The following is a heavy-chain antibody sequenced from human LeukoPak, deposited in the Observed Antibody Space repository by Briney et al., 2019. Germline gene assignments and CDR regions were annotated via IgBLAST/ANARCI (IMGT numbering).Heavy chain of an antibody. Sequence: ASVTVSCKSSGYTFSQYGVSWVRQAPGQGLEWMGWISVYNGDTNYVQKLQGRVTVTPDTSTSTAYMELRGLRSDDTAIYYCASNTGSDSSGYTYWGQGTLVTVSS. CDR3: ASNTGSDSSGYTY. D-gene: IGHD3-22*01. CDR1: GYTFSQYG. J-gene: IGHJ4*02. CDR2: ISVYNGDT. V-gene: IGHV1-18*01.